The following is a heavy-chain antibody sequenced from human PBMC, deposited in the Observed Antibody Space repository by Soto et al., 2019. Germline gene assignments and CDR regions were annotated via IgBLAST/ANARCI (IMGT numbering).Heavy chain of an antibody. CDR3: ARVSPGYYDSSGFYFDY. V-gene: IGHV1-69*13. Sequence: SVKVSCKASGGTFSSYAISWVRQAPGQGLEWMGGIIPIFGTANYAQKFQGRVTITADESMSTAYMELSSLRSEDTAVYYCARVSPGYYDSSGFYFDYWGQGTLVTVS. CDR2: IIPIFGTA. CDR1: GGTFSSYA. D-gene: IGHD3-22*01. J-gene: IGHJ4*02.